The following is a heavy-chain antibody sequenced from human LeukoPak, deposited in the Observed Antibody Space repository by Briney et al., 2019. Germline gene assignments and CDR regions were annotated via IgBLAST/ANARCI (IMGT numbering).Heavy chain of an antibody. D-gene: IGHD4-17*01. CDR1: GGSFSGYY. V-gene: IGHV4-34*01. CDR2: INHSGST. CDR3: ARVLGARSVTTSVDY. J-gene: IGHJ4*02. Sequence: SETLSLTCAVYGGSFSGYYWSWIRQPPGKGLEWIGEINHSGSTNYNPSLKSRVPISVDTSKNQFSLKLSSVTAADTAVYYCARVLGARSVTTSVDYWGQGTLVTVSS.